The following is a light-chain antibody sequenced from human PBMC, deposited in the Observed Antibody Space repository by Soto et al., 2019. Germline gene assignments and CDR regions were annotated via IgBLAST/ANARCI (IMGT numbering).Light chain of an antibody. J-gene: IGLJ2*01. Sequence: QSVLTQPPSASAAPGQRVTISCSGTISNIGDNHVSWYQQVPGKAPKLLIYDNNKRPSGVPDRFSGSKSVNSGSLAISGLRSEDEADYYCAVWDDSLSGGLFGGGTKLTVL. CDR1: ISNIGDNH. CDR3: AVWDDSLSGGL. V-gene: IGLV1-47*01. CDR2: DNN.